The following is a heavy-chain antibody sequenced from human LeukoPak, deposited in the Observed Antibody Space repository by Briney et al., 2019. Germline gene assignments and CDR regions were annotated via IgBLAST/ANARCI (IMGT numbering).Heavy chain of an antibody. J-gene: IGHJ4*02. Sequence: PGGSLRLSCAASGFTFSSYAMSWVRQAPGKGLEWVSSISGSGGSTYYADSVKGRLTISRDNSKNTLYLQMNSLRAEDTAVYYCARELYGSGSYDYWGQGTLVTVSS. CDR3: ARELYGSGSYDY. V-gene: IGHV3-23*01. CDR1: GFTFSSYA. CDR2: ISGSGGST. D-gene: IGHD3-10*01.